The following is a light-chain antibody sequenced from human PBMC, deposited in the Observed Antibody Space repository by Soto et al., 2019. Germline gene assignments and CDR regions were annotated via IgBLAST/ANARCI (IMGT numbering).Light chain of an antibody. J-gene: IGLJ7*01. Sequence: QSVLTQSPSASASLGASVKLTCTLSSGHSSYAIAWHQQQPEKGPRYLMKLNSDGSHSKGDGIPDLFSGFSSGAERYLTSSSLQSEDEADDYCQTWGTGTNVVGGGTQLTVL. CDR2: LNSDGSH. V-gene: IGLV4-69*01. CDR1: SGHSSYA. CDR3: QTWGTGTNV.